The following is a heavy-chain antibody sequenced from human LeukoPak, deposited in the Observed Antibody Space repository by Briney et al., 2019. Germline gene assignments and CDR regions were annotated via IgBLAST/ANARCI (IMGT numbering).Heavy chain of an antibody. CDR1: GGSISSSSYY. D-gene: IGHD3-10*01. V-gene: IGHV4-39*01. Sequence: SETLSLTSTVSGGSISSSSYYWGWIRQPPGKGLEWIGSIYYSGSTYYNPSLKSRVTISVDTSKNQFSLKLSSVTAADTAVYYCARRLGQYGSGSYNYYYMDVWGKGTTVTVSS. CDR3: ARRLGQYGSGSYNYYYMDV. CDR2: IYYSGST. J-gene: IGHJ6*03.